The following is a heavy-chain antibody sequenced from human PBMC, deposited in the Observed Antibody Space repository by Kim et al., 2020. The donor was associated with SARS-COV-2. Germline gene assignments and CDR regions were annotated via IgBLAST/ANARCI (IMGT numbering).Heavy chain of an antibody. CDR1: GGSFSGYY. J-gene: IGHJ4*02. V-gene: IGHV4-34*01. CDR2: INHSGST. Sequence: SETLSLTCAVYGGSFSGYYWSWIRQPPGKGLEWIGEINHSGSTNYNPSLKSRVTISVDTSKNQFSLKLSSVTAADTAVYYCARVHGYCSGGSCYDLSTFYFDYWGQGTLVTVSS. D-gene: IGHD2-15*01. CDR3: ARVHGYCSGGSCYDLSTFYFDY.